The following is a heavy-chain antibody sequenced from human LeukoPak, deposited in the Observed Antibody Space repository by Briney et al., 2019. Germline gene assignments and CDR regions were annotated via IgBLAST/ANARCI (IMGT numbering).Heavy chain of an antibody. J-gene: IGHJ4*02. Sequence: GGSLRLSCAASGFTFSSYSMNWVRQAPGKGLEWVSSISSSSSYIYYADSVKGRFTISRDNAKNSLYLQMNSLRAEDTAVYYCTREPYTGSYYFDYWGQGTLVTVSS. D-gene: IGHD1-26*01. CDR2: ISSSSSYI. CDR3: TREPYTGSYYFDY. V-gene: IGHV3-21*01. CDR1: GFTFSSYS.